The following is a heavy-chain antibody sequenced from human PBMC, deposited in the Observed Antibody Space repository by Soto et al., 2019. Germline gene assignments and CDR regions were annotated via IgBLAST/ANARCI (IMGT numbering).Heavy chain of an antibody. CDR3: ARDRSSGWYWLDP. CDR1: GGSISSYY. Sequence: SETLSLTCTVSGGSISSYYWSWIRQPPGKGLEWIGYIYYSGSTNYNPSLKSRVTISVDTSKNQFSLKLSSVTAADTAVYYCARDRSSGWYWLDPWGQGTLVTV. CDR2: IYYSGST. D-gene: IGHD6-19*01. V-gene: IGHV4-59*01. J-gene: IGHJ5*02.